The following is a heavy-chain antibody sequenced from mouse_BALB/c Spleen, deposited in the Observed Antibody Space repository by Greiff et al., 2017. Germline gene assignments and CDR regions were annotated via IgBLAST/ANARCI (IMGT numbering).Heavy chain of an antibody. CDR1: GYTFTSYW. CDR2: INPSNGRT. D-gene: IGHD2-4*01. CDR3: AIPGGTMITPFAY. V-gene: IGHV1S81*02. Sequence: QVQLKQPGAELVKPGASVKLSCKASGYTFTSYWMHWVKQRPGQGLEWIGEINPSNGRTNYNEKFKSKATLTVDKSSSTAYMQLSSLTSEDSAVYYCAIPGGTMITPFAYWGQGTLVTVSA. J-gene: IGHJ3*01.